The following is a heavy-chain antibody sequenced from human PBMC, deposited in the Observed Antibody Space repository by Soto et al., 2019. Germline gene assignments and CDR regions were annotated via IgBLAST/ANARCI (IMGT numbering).Heavy chain of an antibody. Sequence: QVQLVESGGGVVQPGRSLRLSCAASGFTFSSYAMHWVRQAPGKGLEWVAVISYDGSNKYYADSVKGRFTISRDNSKNTLYLQMNSLRAEDTAVYYCARDTAHSSSPEHVYWYFDLWGRGTLVTDSS. CDR3: ARDTAHSSSPEHVYWYFDL. J-gene: IGHJ2*01. V-gene: IGHV3-30-3*01. D-gene: IGHD6-13*01. CDR1: GFTFSSYA. CDR2: ISYDGSNK.